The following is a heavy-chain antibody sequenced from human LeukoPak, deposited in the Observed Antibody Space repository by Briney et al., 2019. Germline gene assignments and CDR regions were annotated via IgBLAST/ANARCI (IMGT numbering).Heavy chain of an antibody. CDR2: ISWNSGNI. CDR1: GFTFDDYA. V-gene: IGHV3-9*01. D-gene: IGHD3-9*01. Sequence: GGSLRLSCAASGFTFDDYAMHWVRQAPGNGLEWVSAISWNSGNIGYADSVKGRFTISRDNAKNSLYLQMNSLRAEDTALYYCAKELDWALDYWGQGTLVTVSS. CDR3: AKELDWALDY. J-gene: IGHJ4*01.